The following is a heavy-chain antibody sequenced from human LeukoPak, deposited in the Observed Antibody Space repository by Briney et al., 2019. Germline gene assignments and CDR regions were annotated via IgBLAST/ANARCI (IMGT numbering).Heavy chain of an antibody. J-gene: IGHJ4*02. CDR1: GFTFSNAW. CDR2: IKSKTDGGTT. D-gene: IGHD2-15*01. Sequence: PGGSLRLSCAASGFTFSNAWMSWVRQAPGKGLEWVGRIKSKTDGGTTDYAAPVKGRFTISRDDSKNTLYLQMNSLKTEDTAVYYCTTQRTYCSGGSCIDYWGQGTLVTVSS. CDR3: TTQRTYCSGGSCIDY. V-gene: IGHV3-15*01.